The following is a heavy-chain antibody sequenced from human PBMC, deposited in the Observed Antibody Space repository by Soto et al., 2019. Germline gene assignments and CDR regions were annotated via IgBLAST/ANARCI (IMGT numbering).Heavy chain of an antibody. CDR1: GFTFSSYA. Sequence: GGSLRLSCAASGFTFSSYALSWVRQAPGKGLEWVSAISGSGGSTYYADSVKGRFTISRDNSKNTLYLQMNSLRAEDTAVYYCAKTRNFIVVVPAAYFDYWGQGTLVTVSS. V-gene: IGHV3-23*01. D-gene: IGHD2-2*01. CDR3: AKTRNFIVVVPAAYFDY. J-gene: IGHJ4*02. CDR2: ISGSGGST.